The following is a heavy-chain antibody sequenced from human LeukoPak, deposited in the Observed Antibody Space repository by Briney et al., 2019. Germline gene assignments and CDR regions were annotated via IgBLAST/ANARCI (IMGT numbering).Heavy chain of an antibody. CDR1: GGSISDYY. Sequence: SETLSLTCTVSGGSISDYYWNWIRQPAGKGLEWIGHIYTSGTTNYNPSLKSRVTMSMDTSRNQFSLTLKSVTAADTAVYYCARDRLASIIGVATHLWYFDLWGRGTLVTVSS. J-gene: IGHJ2*01. CDR3: ARDRLASIIGVATHLWYFDL. CDR2: IYTSGTT. V-gene: IGHV4-4*07. D-gene: IGHD3-3*01.